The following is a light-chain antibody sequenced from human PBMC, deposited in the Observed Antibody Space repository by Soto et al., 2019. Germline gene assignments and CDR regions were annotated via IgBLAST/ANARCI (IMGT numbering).Light chain of an antibody. J-gene: IGLJ1*01. CDR3: CSYAGSYGDV. CDR1: SSDVGYYNY. V-gene: IGLV2-11*01. CDR2: DVS. Sequence: QSALAQPRSVSGSPGQSVTISCTGTSSDVGYYNYVSWYQHHPGDAPKLMIYDVSKRPSGVPDRFSGSKSGNKASLTISGLQVEDEADYYCCSYAGSYGDVFGTGTKLTVL.